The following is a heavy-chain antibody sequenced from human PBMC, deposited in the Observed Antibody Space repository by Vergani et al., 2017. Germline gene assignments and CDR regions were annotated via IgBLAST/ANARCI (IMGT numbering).Heavy chain of an antibody. CDR2: INPSGGST. J-gene: IGHJ6*03. V-gene: IGHV1-46*01. Sequence: QVQLVQSGAEVKKPGASVKVSCKASGYTFTSYYMHWVRQAPGQGLEWMGIINPSGGSTSYAQKFQGRVTMTRDTSTSTVYMELSSLRSEDTAVYYCAREASGFGEPPALRYYYYYMDVWGKGTTVTVSS. D-gene: IGHD3-10*01. CDR1: GYTFTSYY. CDR3: AREASGFGEPPALRYYYYYMDV.